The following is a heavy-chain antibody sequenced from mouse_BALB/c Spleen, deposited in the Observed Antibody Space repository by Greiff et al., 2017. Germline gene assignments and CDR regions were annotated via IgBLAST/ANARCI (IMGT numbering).Heavy chain of an antibody. CDR2: ISYSGST. CDR1: GDSITSGY. D-gene: IGHD2-3*01. J-gene: IGHJ2*01. CDR3: ARGPDGYLYYFDY. V-gene: IGHV3-8*02. Sequence: EVKLMESGPSLVKPSQTLSLTCSVTGDSITSGYWNWIRKFPGNKLEYMGYISYSGSTYYNPSLKSRISITRDTSKNQYYLQLNSVTTEDTATYYCARGPDGYLYYFDYWGQGTTLTVSS.